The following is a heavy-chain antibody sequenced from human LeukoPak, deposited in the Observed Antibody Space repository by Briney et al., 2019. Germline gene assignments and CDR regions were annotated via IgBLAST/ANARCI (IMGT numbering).Heavy chain of an antibody. J-gene: IGHJ5*02. CDR3: GRKWFGANWFDP. Sequence: GGSLRLSCAASGFTLSSYSMNWVRQAPGKGREWVSYISSSSSTIYYADSVKGRFTISGDNAKNSLYLQMNSLRDEDTAVYYCGRKWFGANWFDPWGQGTLVTVSS. D-gene: IGHD3-10*01. V-gene: IGHV3-48*02. CDR1: GFTLSSYS. CDR2: ISSSSSTI.